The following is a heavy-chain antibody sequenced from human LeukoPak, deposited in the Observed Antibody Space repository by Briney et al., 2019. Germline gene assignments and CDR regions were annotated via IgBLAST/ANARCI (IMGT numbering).Heavy chain of an antibody. CDR2: ISGSGGST. CDR3: AKDPRRYSRTGGYFDY. D-gene: IGHD6-13*01. CDR1: GFTFSSYA. J-gene: IGHJ4*02. V-gene: IGHV3-23*01. Sequence: GGSLRLSCAASGFTFSSYAMSWVRQAPGKGLEWVSAISGSGGSTYYADSVKGRFTISRANSKNTLYLQMNSLRAEDTAVYYCAKDPRRYSRTGGYFDYWGQGTLVTVSS.